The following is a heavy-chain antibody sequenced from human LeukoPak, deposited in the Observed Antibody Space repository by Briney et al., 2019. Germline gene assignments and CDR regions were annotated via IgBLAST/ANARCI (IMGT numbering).Heavy chain of an antibody. J-gene: IGHJ3*02. CDR3: ARDWWELARIPHAFDI. D-gene: IGHD1-26*01. V-gene: IGHV1-69*13. CDR2: IIPIFGTA. CDR1: GGTFSSYA. Sequence: ASVKVSCKASGGTFSSYAISWLRQAPGQGLEWMGGIIPIFGTANYAQKFQGRVTITADESTSTAYMELSGLRSEDTAVYYCARDWWELARIPHAFDIWGQGTMVTVSS.